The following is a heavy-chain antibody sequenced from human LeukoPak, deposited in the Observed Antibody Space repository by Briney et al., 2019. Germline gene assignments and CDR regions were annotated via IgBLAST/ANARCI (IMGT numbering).Heavy chain of an antibody. CDR3: ANGGWGN. CDR2: ISYDGSNK. J-gene: IGHJ4*02. V-gene: IGHV3-30*18. CDR1: GFTFSSYG. D-gene: IGHD2-15*01. Sequence: GGSLRLSCAASGFTFSSYGMHWVRQAPGKGLEWVAVISYDGSNKYYADSVKGRFTISRDNSKNTLYLQMNSLRAEDTAVYYCANGGWGNWGQRTLVTVSS.